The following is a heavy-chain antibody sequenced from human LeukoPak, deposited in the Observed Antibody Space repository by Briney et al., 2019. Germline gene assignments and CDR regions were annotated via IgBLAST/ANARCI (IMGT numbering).Heavy chain of an antibody. D-gene: IGHD3-22*01. Sequence: GGSLRLSCAASGFTFSSYGMHWVRQAPGKGLEWVAVIWYDGSNKYYADSVKGRFTISRDNSKNTLYLQMNSLRAGDTAVYYCARDSYYYGRSGCSDYWGQGTLVTVSS. CDR2: IWYDGSNK. J-gene: IGHJ4*02. CDR1: GFTFSSYG. V-gene: IGHV3-33*01. CDR3: ARDSYYYGRSGCSDY.